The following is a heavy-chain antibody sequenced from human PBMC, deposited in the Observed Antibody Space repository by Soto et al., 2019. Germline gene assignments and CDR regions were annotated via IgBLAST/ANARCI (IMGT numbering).Heavy chain of an antibody. CDR1: GYTFTSYA. CDR3: ASSESSSWYFGWFEP. CDR2: INAGNGNT. D-gene: IGHD6-13*01. Sequence: ASVKVSCKASGYTFTSYAMHWVRQAPGQRLEWMGWINAGNGNTKYSQKFQGRVTITRDTSASTAYMELSSLRSEDTAVYYCASSESSSWYFGWFEPWGQGTLVTVSS. J-gene: IGHJ5*02. V-gene: IGHV1-3*01.